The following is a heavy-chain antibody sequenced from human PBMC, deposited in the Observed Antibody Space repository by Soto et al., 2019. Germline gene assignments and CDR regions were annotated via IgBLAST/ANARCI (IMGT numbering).Heavy chain of an antibody. V-gene: IGHV3-30*18. J-gene: IGHJ6*02. CDR3: AKYLGRRLIWEYGMDD. Sequence: QGQLVESGGGVVQPGRSLRLSCAASGFTFSSYGMHWVRQAPGKGLEWVAVISYDGTNEYYADYVKGRFTISRNDSKNSLYLQMISLRPEDTAVYYWAKYLGRRLIWEYGMDDWCQGTTVTVAS. CDR1: GFTFSSYG. CDR2: ISYDGTNE. D-gene: IGHD1-26*01.